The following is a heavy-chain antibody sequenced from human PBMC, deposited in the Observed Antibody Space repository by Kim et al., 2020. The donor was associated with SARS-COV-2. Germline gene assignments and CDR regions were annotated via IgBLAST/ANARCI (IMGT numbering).Heavy chain of an antibody. CDR1: GDSISSGLYY. J-gene: IGHJ4*02. CDR3: ARHLYYHSGTNYNDLPRLFDY. D-gene: IGHD3-10*01. V-gene: IGHV4-39*01. Sequence: SETLSLTCSVSGDSISSGLYYWGWIRQPPGKGLEWIGSFFVGGNIYYNPSLESRVTISVDTSKNQFSLMLSSVTAADTAVYYCARHLYYHSGTNYNDLPRLFDYWGQGALVTVSS. CDR2: FFVGGNI.